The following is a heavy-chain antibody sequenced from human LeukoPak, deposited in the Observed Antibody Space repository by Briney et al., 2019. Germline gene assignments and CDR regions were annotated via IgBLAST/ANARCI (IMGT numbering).Heavy chain of an antibody. Sequence: SETLSLTCTVSGGSISSGGYYWSWIRQHPGKGLEWIGYIYYSGSTYYNPSLKSRVTISVDTSKNQFSLKLSSVTAADTAVYYCARTDIVVVPAAIPWRFDPWGQGTLVTVSS. CDR2: IYYSGST. J-gene: IGHJ5*02. CDR1: GGSISSGGYY. CDR3: ARTDIVVVPAAIPWRFDP. D-gene: IGHD2-2*01. V-gene: IGHV4-31*03.